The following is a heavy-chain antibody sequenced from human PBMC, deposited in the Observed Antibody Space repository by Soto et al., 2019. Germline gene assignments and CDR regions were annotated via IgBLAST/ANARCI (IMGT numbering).Heavy chain of an antibody. Sequence: ASVKVSCKASGYTFTSYGISWVRQAPGQGLEWMGWISVYNGNTKYTQKVQGRVTMTTDTSTRTAYMELRSLRSDDTAVYYCARAGDSSSWADYWGQRTPVTVSS. V-gene: IGHV1-18*01. CDR1: GYTFTSYG. CDR2: ISVYNGNT. J-gene: IGHJ4*02. CDR3: ARAGDSSSWADY. D-gene: IGHD6-13*01.